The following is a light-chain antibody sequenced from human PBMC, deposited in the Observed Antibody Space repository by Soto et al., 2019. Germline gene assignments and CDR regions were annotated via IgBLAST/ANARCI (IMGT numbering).Light chain of an antibody. CDR1: QIISRN. V-gene: IGKV1-39*01. J-gene: IGKJ1*01. CDR2: AAS. CDR3: QQSYSTPWT. Sequence: DIQMTQSPSSLSASVGDRVTITCRASQIISRNLNWYQQKPGKAPKVLIYAASSLRSGVPGRFSGRGSGTDFTLTISSLQLEDSATYFCQQSYSTPWTFGQGTKVDIK.